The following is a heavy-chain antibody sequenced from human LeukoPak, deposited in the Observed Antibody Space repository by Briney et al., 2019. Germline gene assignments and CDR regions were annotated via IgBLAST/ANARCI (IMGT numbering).Heavy chain of an antibody. CDR1: GGSISSSSYY. Sequence: TLSLTCTVSGGSISSSSYYWGWIRQPPGKALEWLARINWDGEKFYTTSLKTRLTISKDTSKNQVVLTMTNMDPVDTATYYCAREETTSCFDYWGQGILVTVSS. CDR2: INWDGEK. D-gene: IGHD2-2*01. CDR3: AREETTSCFDY. V-gene: IGHV2-70*16. J-gene: IGHJ4*02.